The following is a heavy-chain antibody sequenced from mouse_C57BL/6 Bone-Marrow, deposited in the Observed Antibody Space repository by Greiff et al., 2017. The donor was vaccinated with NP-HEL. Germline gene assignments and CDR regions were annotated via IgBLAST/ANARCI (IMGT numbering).Heavy chain of an antibody. D-gene: IGHD3-1*01. J-gene: IGHJ4*01. CDR2: IDPENGDT. CDR3: TTWGGFYAMDY. Sequence: DVKLQESGAELVRPGASVKLSCTASGFNIKDDYMHWVKQRPEQGLEWIGWIDPENGDTEYASKFQGKATITADTSSNTAYLQLSSLTSEDTAVYYCTTWGGFYAMDYWGQGTSVTVSS. V-gene: IGHV14-4*01. CDR1: GFNIKDDY.